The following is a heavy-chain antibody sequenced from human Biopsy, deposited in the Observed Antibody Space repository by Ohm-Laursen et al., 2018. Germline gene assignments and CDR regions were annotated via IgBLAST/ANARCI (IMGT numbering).Heavy chain of an antibody. CDR2: IYYSGGT. J-gene: IGHJ3*02. CDR1: GGSTTGYE. Sequence: SDTLSLTCSVSGGSTTGYEWSWIRLAPGKGLEWTGYIYYSGGTKYNPSLASRVTFSVDMSKSQFSLKLYSVTTADTAVYYCARVEAGTYDALDIWGQGTLVAVSA. V-gene: IGHV4-59*07. D-gene: IGHD1-26*01. CDR3: ARVEAGTYDALDI.